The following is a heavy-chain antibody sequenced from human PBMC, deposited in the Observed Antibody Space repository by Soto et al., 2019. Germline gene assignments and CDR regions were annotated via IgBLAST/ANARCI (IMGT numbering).Heavy chain of an antibody. V-gene: IGHV1-69*01. J-gene: IGHJ4*02. CDR1: GGTFSSYA. D-gene: IGHD3-22*01. CDR3: ARGRGDYYDSSGPYYFDY. CDR2: IIPIFGTA. Sequence: QVQLVQSGAEVKKPGSSVKVSCKPSGGTFSSYAISWVRQAPGQGLEWLGGIIPIFGTANYAQKFQGRVTITADEYTSTAYMELSSLRSEDTAVYYCARGRGDYYDSSGPYYFDYWGQGTLVTVSS.